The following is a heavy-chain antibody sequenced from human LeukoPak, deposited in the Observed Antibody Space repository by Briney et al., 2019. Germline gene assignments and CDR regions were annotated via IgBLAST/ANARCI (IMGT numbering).Heavy chain of an antibody. D-gene: IGHD3-9*01. CDR3: ARNQYDILTGYYPYFDS. V-gene: IGHV4-59*12. CDR1: GDSISSYY. J-gene: IGHJ4*02. CDR2: IYYSGST. Sequence: SETLSLTCTVSGDSISSYYWSWIRQPPGKGLEWIGYIYYSGSTKYNPSLKSRVTISVDTSKNQFSLKLSSVTAADTAVYYCARNQYDILTGYYPYFDSWGQGTLVTVSS.